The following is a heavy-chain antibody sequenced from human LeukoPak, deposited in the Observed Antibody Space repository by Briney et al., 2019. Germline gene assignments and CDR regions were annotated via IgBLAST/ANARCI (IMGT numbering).Heavy chain of an antibody. V-gene: IGHV4-59*01. D-gene: IGHD6-13*01. Sequence: PSETLSLTCTVSGGSISSYYWSWIRQPPGKGLEWIGYIYYSGGTNYSPTLKSRVTISVDTSKNQFSLKLSSVTAADTAVYYCARAGSSWSLPFDYWGQGTLVTVSS. CDR1: GGSISSYY. J-gene: IGHJ4*02. CDR3: ARAGSSWSLPFDY. CDR2: IYYSGGT.